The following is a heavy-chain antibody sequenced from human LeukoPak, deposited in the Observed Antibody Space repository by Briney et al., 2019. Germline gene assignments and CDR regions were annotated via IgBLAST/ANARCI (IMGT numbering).Heavy chain of an antibody. V-gene: IGHV3-48*01. Sequence: HPGGSLRLSCAASGFTFSSSSMNWVRQAPEKGLEWVSYISTSGGTIYYADSVKGRFTISRDNAKNSLYLQMDSLRAEDTAVYYCARVYSNSPEYGMDVWSQGTTVTVSS. CDR3: ARVYSNSPEYGMDV. D-gene: IGHD2/OR15-2a*01. CDR1: GFTFSSSS. J-gene: IGHJ6*02. CDR2: ISTSGGTI.